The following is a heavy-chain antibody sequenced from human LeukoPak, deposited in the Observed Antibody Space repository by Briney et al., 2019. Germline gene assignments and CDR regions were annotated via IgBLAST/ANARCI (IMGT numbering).Heavy chain of an antibody. CDR2: MFYSGST. V-gene: IGHV4-59*05. J-gene: IGHJ5*02. CDR3: ARQSPITWFDP. CDR1: GGFDSTYW. Sequence: PSETLSLTCTVSGGFDSTYWWNWIRQPPGKGLEWIGSMFYSGSTYYNPSLKSRVTISVDTSKNQFSLKLRSVTAADRAVYYCARQSPITWFDPWGRGTLVTVSS. D-gene: IGHD3-10*01.